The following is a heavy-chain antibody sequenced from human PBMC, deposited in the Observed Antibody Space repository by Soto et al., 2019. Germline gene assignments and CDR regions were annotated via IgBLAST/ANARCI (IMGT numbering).Heavy chain of an antibody. CDR1: GGSISSGVYY. CDR2: IYYSGST. CDR3: ARTYGSGSYRGRYFDY. D-gene: IGHD3-10*01. Sequence: SETMSLTCTVSGGSISSGVYYWSWIRQHPGKGLEWIGYIYYSGSTYYNPSLKSRVTISVDTSKNQFSLKLSSVTAADTAVYYCARTYGSGSYRGRYFDYWGQGTLVTVSS. J-gene: IGHJ4*02. V-gene: IGHV4-31*03.